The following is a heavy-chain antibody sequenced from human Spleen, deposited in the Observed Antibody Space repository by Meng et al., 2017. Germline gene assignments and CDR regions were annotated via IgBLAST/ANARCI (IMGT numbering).Heavy chain of an antibody. D-gene: IGHD3-22*01. CDR1: GFTVSSNY. CDR2: IYSGGST. Sequence: GESLKISCVASGFTVSSNYMSWVRQAPGKGLEWVSVIYSGGSTYYADSVKGRFTISRHNSRNMLDLQMNNLRAEDTALYYCARVAASSGYPDAFDIWGQGTMVTVSS. CDR3: ARVAASSGYPDAFDI. J-gene: IGHJ3*02. V-gene: IGHV3-53*04.